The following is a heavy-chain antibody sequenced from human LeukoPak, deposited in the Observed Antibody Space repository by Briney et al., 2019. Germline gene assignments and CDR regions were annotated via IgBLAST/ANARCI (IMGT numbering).Heavy chain of an antibody. J-gene: IGHJ4*02. CDR2: IYYSGST. CDR3: ARDIVGATTDY. D-gene: IGHD1-26*01. Sequence: SETLSLTCTVSGGSISSYYWSWIRQPPGKGLEWIGYIYYSGSTNYNPSLKSRVTISVDRSKNQFSLKLSSVTAAGTAVYYCARDIVGATTDYWGQGTLVTVSS. CDR1: GGSISSYY. V-gene: IGHV4-59*12.